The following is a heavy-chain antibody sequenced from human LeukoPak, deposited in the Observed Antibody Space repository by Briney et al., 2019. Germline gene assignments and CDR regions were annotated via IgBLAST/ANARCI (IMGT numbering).Heavy chain of an antibody. Sequence: GESLKISCKASGYSFTTHWIGWVRQMPGKGLEWMGIIYPGDSDTRYSPSFQGHVTISADKSISTAYLQWSSLKASDTAMYFCARHEDSYDSPYVYWGQGTLVTVSS. J-gene: IGHJ4*02. V-gene: IGHV5-51*01. CDR1: GYSFTTHW. CDR2: IYPGDSDT. CDR3: ARHEDSYDSPYVY. D-gene: IGHD5-12*01.